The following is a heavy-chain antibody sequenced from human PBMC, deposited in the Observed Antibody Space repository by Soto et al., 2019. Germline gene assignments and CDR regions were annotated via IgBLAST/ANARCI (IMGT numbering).Heavy chain of an antibody. CDR3: ARATIVLVPAAMVSHWFDP. CDR1: GGSISSGDYY. Sequence: PSETLSLTCTVSGGSISSGDYYWSWILQPPGKGLEWIGYIYYSGSTYYNPSLKSRVTISVDTSKNQFSLKLSSVTAADTAVYYCARATIVLVPAAMVSHWFDPWGQGTLVTVSS. D-gene: IGHD2-2*01. J-gene: IGHJ5*02. CDR2: IYYSGST. V-gene: IGHV4-30-4*01.